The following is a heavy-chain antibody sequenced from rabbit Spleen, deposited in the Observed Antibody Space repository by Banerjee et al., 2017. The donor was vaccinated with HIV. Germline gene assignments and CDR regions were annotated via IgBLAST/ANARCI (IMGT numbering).Heavy chain of an antibody. Sequence: QEQLVESGGGLVKPEGSLTLTCTASGFSFSEKEVMCWVRQALGKGLQWIACINTYTGKPVYATWAKGRFTISRTSSTMVTLQMTSLTAADTATYFCARDLASVVGWNFNLWGPGTLVTVS. CDR2: INTYTGKP. CDR1: GFSFSEKEV. J-gene: IGHJ4*01. D-gene: IGHD3-1*01. CDR3: ARDLASVVGWNFNL. V-gene: IGHV1S45*01.